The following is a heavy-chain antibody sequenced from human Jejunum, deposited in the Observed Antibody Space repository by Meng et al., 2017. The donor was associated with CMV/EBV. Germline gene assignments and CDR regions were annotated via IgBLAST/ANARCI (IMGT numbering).Heavy chain of an antibody. CDR1: GLTFGDYT. Sequence: FGLTFGDYTMHWIRKVPEKGLEWVSFISWDGGSKYYADSVKGRFTISRDNAKNSLYLQMNSLRIEDTGLYYCVKDIRNDRRAFDLWGQGTMVTVSS. CDR3: VKDIRNDRRAFDL. J-gene: IGHJ3*01. V-gene: IGHV3-43*01. CDR2: ISWDGGSK.